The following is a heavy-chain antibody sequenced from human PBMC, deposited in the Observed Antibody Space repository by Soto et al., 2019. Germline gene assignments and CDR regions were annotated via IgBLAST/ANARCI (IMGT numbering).Heavy chain of an antibody. CDR2: INHSGST. CDR3: AAQYYYDSSGYRKYYFDY. V-gene: IGHV4-34*01. D-gene: IGHD3-22*01. CDR1: GGSFSGYY. J-gene: IGHJ4*02. Sequence: QVQLQQWGAGLLKPSETLSLTCAVYGGSFSGYYWSWIRQPPGKGLEWIGEINHSGSTNYNPSLKSRVTLSVDTSKNQFSLKLSSVTAADTAVYYCAAQYYYDSSGYRKYYFDYWGQGTLVTVSS.